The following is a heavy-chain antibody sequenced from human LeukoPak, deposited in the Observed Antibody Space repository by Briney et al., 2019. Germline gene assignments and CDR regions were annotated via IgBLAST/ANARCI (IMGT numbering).Heavy chain of an antibody. J-gene: IGHJ4*02. CDR2: ISSSSSYI. V-gene: IGHV3-21*06. CDR3: ARDGIQGGFDY. D-gene: IGHD1-14*01. Sequence: AGGSLRLPCAASGFTFSSYNMKWVRQAPGKGLEWVSSISSSSSYIYYVDSVKGRFTISRDNAKNSLYLQMNSLRAEDTAVYYCARDGIQGGFDYWGQGTLVTVSS. CDR1: GFTFSSYN.